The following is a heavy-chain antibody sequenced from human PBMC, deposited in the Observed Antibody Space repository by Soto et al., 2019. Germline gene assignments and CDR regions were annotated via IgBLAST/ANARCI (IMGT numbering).Heavy chain of an antibody. Sequence: PGGSLRLSCAASGFTFSSYSMNWVRQAPGKGLEWVSYISSSSSTIYYADSVKGRFTISRDNAKNSLYLQMNSLRAEDTAVYYCARLPVLELRPEIFWGQGTLVTVSS. CDR1: GFTFSSYS. J-gene: IGHJ4*02. CDR2: ISSSSSTI. CDR3: ARLPVLELRPEIF. D-gene: IGHD1-7*01. V-gene: IGHV3-48*01.